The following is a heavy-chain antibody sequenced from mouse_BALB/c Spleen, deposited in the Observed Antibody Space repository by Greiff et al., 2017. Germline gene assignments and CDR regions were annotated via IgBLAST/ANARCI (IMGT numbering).Heavy chain of an antibody. J-gene: IGHJ1*01. V-gene: IGHV3-8*02. D-gene: IGHD2-4*01. Sequence: EVKLMESGPSLVKPSQTLSLTCSVTGDSITSGYWNWIRKFPGNKLEYMGYISYSGSTYYNPSLKSRISITRDTSKNQYYLQLNSVTTEDTATYYCARRGYYDYDGYWYFDVWGAGTTVTVSS. CDR3: ARRGYYDYDGYWYFDV. CDR1: GDSITSGY. CDR2: ISYSGST.